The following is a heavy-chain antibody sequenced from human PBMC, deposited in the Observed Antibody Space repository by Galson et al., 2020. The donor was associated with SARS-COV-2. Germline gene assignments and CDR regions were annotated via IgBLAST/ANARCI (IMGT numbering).Heavy chain of an antibody. CDR3: ARGAIVVVTHDAFDI. CDR2: ISAYNGNT. J-gene: IGHJ3*02. CDR1: GYTFTSYG. D-gene: IGHD3-22*01. Sequence: ASVKVSCKASGYTFTSYGISWVRQAPGQGLEWMGWISAYNGNTNYAQKLQGRVTMTTDTSTSTAYMELRSLRSDDTAVYYCARGAIVVVTHDAFDIWGQGTMVTVSS. V-gene: IGHV1-18*01.